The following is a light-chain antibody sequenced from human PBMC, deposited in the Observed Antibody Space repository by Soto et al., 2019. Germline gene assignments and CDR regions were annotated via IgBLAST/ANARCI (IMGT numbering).Light chain of an antibody. CDR1: QNINNW. Sequence: DIQMTQSPSTLSASVGDRVTLTCRASQNINNWLAWYQQRPGKAPKLLIYAASTLQTGVPSRFSGSASGAEFTLTISSLQPDDFATYFCQQNESSPFTFGPGTRVD. J-gene: IGKJ3*01. CDR2: AAS. CDR3: QQNESSPFT. V-gene: IGKV1-5*03.